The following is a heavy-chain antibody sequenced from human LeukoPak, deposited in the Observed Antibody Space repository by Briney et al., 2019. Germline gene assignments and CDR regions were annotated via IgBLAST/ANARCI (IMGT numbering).Heavy chain of an antibody. CDR3: ARRVKGIAAAYFDY. J-gene: IGHJ4*02. CDR1: GGSFSGYY. Sequence: SETLSLTCAVYGGSFSGYYWSWIRQPPWKGLEWIGEINHSGSTNYNPSLKSRVTISVDTSKNQFSLKLSSVTAADTAVYYCARRVKGIAAAYFDYWGQGTLVTVSS. CDR2: INHSGST. V-gene: IGHV4-34*01. D-gene: IGHD6-13*01.